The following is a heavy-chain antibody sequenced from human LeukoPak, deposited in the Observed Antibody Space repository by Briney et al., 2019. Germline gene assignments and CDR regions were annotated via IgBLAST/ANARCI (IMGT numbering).Heavy chain of an antibody. D-gene: IGHD2-21*01. Sequence: GGSLRLSXAASGFTFSDYYMSWIRQAPGKGLEWLSYISSSGSTIYYADSVKGRFTISRDNAKNSLYLQMNSLRAEDTAVNYCARRVIADRSAFDIWGQGTMVTVSS. V-gene: IGHV3-11*04. J-gene: IGHJ3*02. CDR3: ARRVIADRSAFDI. CDR1: GFTFSDYY. CDR2: ISSSGSTI.